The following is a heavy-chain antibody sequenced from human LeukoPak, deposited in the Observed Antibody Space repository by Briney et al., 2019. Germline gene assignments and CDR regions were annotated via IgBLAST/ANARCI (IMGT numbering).Heavy chain of an antibody. CDR3: ARGLGYCTNGVCYTNRYFQH. CDR2: INPNSGGT. Sequence: ASVKVSCKASGYTFTDYYVHWVRQAPGQGLEWMGWINPNSGGTNYAQKFQGRVTMTRDTSISTAYMELSRLRSDDTAVYYCARGLGYCTNGVCYTNRYFQHWGQGTLVTVSS. V-gene: IGHV1-2*02. J-gene: IGHJ1*01. CDR1: GYTFTDYY. D-gene: IGHD2-8*01.